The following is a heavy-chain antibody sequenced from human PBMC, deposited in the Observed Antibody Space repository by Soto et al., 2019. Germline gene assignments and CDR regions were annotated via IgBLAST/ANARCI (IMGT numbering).Heavy chain of an antibody. V-gene: IGHV3-7*01. D-gene: IGHD3-22*01. Sequence: PGGSLRLSCAASVFTFSSYWMSWVRQAPGKGLEWVANIKQEGSEKYYVDSVKGRFTISRDNAKNSLYLQMNSLRAEDTAVYYCARGGYYLLDAFDIWGQGTMVTVSS. CDR1: VFTFSSYW. J-gene: IGHJ3*02. CDR3: ARGGYYLLDAFDI. CDR2: IKQEGSEK.